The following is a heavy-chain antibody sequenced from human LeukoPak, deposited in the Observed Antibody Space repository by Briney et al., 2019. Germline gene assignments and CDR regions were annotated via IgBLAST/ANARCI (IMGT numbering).Heavy chain of an antibody. CDR2: INTDGSST. CDR3: ARGGPGYYDSSGYSV. Sequence: GGSLRLSCAASGFTFSNAWMHWVRQAPGKGLVWVSRINTDGSSTSYADSVKGRFTISRDNAKNTLYLQMNSLRAEDTAVYYCARGGPGYYDSSGYSVWGQGTLVTVSS. CDR1: GFTFSNAW. J-gene: IGHJ4*02. D-gene: IGHD3-22*01. V-gene: IGHV3-74*01.